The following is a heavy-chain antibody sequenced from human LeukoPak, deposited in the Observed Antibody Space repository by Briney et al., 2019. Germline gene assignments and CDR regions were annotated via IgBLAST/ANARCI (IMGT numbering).Heavy chain of an antibody. Sequence: GRSLTLSCAGSGFSFSDHAMHWVRQAPGKGLEWVAVMSYDGLTQLYAASVRGRFTVARDLSKNTLYLQMNSLTTEDTAVYHCARNNHFDYWGQGTLVTVSS. D-gene: IGHD1/OR15-1a*01. CDR2: MSYDGLTQ. J-gene: IGHJ4*02. CDR3: ARNNHFDY. CDR1: GFSFSDHA. V-gene: IGHV3-30-3*01.